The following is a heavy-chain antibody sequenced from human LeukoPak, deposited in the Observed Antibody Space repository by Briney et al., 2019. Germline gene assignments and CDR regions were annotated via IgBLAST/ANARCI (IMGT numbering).Heavy chain of an antibody. CDR2: IWYDGNNK. CDR3: TTDWRDY. D-gene: IGHD1-1*01. V-gene: IGHV3-33*01. Sequence: GRSLRLSCAASGFTFSSYGMHWVRQAPGKGLEWVAVIWYDGNNKYYADSVKGRFTISRDNSKNTLYLQMNSLKTEDTAVYYCTTDWRDYWGQGTLVTVSS. J-gene: IGHJ4*02. CDR1: GFTFSSYG.